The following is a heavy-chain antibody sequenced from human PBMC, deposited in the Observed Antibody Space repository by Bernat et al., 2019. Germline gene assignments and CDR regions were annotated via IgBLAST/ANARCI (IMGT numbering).Heavy chain of an antibody. CDR3: TSFASAVGGWYID. CDR2: IRSKANSYAT. CDR1: GFTFSGSA. D-gene: IGHD6-19*01. V-gene: IGHV3-73*01. J-gene: IGHJ4*02. Sequence: EVQLVESGGGLVQPGGSLKLSCAASGFTFSGSAMHWVRQASGKGLEWVGRIRSKANSYATAYAASVKGRFTISRDDSKNTAYLQMNSLKTEDTAGYYCTSFASAVGGWYIDWGQGTLVTVSS.